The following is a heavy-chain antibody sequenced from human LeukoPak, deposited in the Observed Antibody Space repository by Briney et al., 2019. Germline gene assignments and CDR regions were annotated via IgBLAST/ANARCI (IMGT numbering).Heavy chain of an antibody. V-gene: IGHV4-4*07. J-gene: IGHJ4*02. CDR2: IYSSGST. Sequence: SETLSLTCTVSGGSFNNYYWSWIRQPAGKGLEWSGLIYSSGSTSYNPSLKSRVTMSVDTSKQQFSLRLSSVTAADTAVYYCARTPIYYFDNSGYYNWGQGTLVTVSS. D-gene: IGHD3-22*01. CDR3: ARTPIYYFDNSGYYN. CDR1: GGSFNNYY.